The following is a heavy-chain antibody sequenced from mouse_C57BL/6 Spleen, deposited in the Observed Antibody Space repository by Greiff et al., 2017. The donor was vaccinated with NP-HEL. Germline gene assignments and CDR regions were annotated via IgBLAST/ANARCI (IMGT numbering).Heavy chain of an antibody. V-gene: IGHV5-16*01. CDR1: GFTFSDYY. CDR2: INYDGSST. CDR3: AREGDDYDRAWFAY. J-gene: IGHJ3*01. Sequence: EVKLMESEGGLVQPGSSMKLSCTASGFTFSDYYMAWVRQVPEKGLEWVANINYDGSSTYYLDSLKSRFIISRDNAKNILYLQMSSLKSEDTATYYGAREGDDYDRAWFAYWGQGTLVTVSA. D-gene: IGHD2-4*01.